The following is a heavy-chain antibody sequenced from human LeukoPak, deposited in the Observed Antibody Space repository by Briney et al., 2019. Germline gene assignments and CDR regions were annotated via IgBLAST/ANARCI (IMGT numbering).Heavy chain of an antibody. CDR2: ISSSSTTI. CDR3: ARVGTGNWFDP. V-gene: IGHV3-48*01. CDR1: GFTFSSYS. D-gene: IGHD1-1*01. Sequence: GGSLRLSCVVSGFTFSSYSMNWVRQAPGKGLEWISYISSSSTTIYYADSVKGRFTISRDNAKNTLYLQMNSLRAEDTAVYYCARVGTGNWFDPWGQGTLVTVSS. J-gene: IGHJ5*02.